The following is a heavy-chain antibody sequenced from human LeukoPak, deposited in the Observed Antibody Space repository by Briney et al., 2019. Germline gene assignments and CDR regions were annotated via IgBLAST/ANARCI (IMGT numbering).Heavy chain of an antibody. CDR2: ISSRSNYI. CDR3: AREERAVPGGKNWFDP. V-gene: IGHV3-21*01. D-gene: IGHD6-13*01. Sequence: GGSLRLSCAASGFTVSSNYMSWVRQAPGKGLEWVSYISSRSNYIYYADSVKGRFTISRDNAQNLLYLQMNSLRAEDTAIYYCAREERAVPGGKNWFDPWGQGTLVTVSS. CDR1: GFTVSSNY. J-gene: IGHJ5*02.